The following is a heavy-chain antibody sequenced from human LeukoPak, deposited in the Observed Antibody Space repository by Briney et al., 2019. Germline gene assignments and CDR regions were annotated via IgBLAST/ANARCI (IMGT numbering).Heavy chain of an antibody. CDR3: ARMYSSSVRYYYYMDV. V-gene: IGHV3-30*04. CDR2: ISYDGSNK. D-gene: IGHD6-13*01. Sequence: LAGGSLRLSCAASGFTFSSYAMHWVRQAPGKGLEWVAVISYDGSNKYYADSVKGRFTISRDNSKNTLYLQMNSLRAGDTAVYYCARMYSSSVRYYYYMDVWGKGTTVTVSS. J-gene: IGHJ6*03. CDR1: GFTFSSYA.